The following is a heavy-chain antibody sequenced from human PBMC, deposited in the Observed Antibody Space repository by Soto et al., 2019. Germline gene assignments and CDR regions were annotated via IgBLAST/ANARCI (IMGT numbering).Heavy chain of an antibody. D-gene: IGHD1-26*01. Sequence: QVQLQESGPGLVKPSQTLSLTCSVSGDSINRGDYYWSWIRQPPGKGLERIGYIHHSGDTYYKSSLQSRLTISLDTSKNQFSLDLTSVTAEDTAVYYCARDQRPSGIYLRLSYYGLDVWGQGTAVTVSS. CDR3: ARDQRPSGIYLRLSYYGLDV. V-gene: IGHV4-31*03. J-gene: IGHJ6*02. CDR2: IHHSGDT. CDR1: GDSINRGDYY.